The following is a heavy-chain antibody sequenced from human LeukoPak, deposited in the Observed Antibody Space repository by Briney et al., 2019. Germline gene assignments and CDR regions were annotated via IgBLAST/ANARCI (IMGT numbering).Heavy chain of an antibody. CDR2: IKSKAAGGTT. V-gene: IGHV3-15*01. J-gene: IGHJ4*02. Sequence: PGGSLRLSCAASGFTFSNAWMSWVRQAPGKGLEWVGRIKSKAAGGTTDYAAPVQGRFTISRDDSENTLYLQMNSLKTEDAADYYCIVGGSYYTYWGQGTLVTVSS. CDR3: IVGGSYYTY. D-gene: IGHD3-10*01. CDR1: GFTFSNAW.